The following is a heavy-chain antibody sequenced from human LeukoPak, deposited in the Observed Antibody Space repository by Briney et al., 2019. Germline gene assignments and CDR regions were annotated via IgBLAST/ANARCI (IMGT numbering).Heavy chain of an antibody. CDR3: ARVEYAGVWGSYRPYYFDY. D-gene: IGHD3-16*02. Sequence: ASVTVSCKASGYTFTSYGISWVRQAPGQGLEWMGWISAYNGNTNYAQKLQGRVTMTTDTSTSTAYMELRSLRSDDTAVYYCARVEYAGVWGSYRPYYFDYWGQGTLVTVSS. V-gene: IGHV1-18*01. CDR1: GYTFTSYG. CDR2: ISAYNGNT. J-gene: IGHJ4*02.